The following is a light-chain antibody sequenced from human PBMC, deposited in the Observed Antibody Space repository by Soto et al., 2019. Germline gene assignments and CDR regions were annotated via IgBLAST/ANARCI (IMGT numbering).Light chain of an antibody. J-gene: IGLJ1*01. CDR2: DVT. V-gene: IGLV2-14*03. CDR3: SSYTSNSTPYV. CDR1: SSDVGRYNY. Sequence: QSVLTQPASVSGSPGQSITISCTGTSSDVGRYNYVSWYQQHPGKAPKLMIYDVTNRPSGVSDRFSGSKSGNTASLTISGLQTEDEADYYCSSYTSNSTPYVFGTGTKVTVL.